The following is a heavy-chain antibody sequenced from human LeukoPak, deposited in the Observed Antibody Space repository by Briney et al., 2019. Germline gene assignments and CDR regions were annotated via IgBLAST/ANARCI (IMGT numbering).Heavy chain of an antibody. CDR2: INQDGSEK. V-gene: IGHV3-7*01. Sequence: GGSLRLSCAASGFTLSDYWMSWVRQAPGKGLEWVANINQDGSEKYYVDSVKGRFTISRDNAKNSLYLQMNSLRAEDTAVYYCAREAVAGGDFDYWGQGTLVTVSS. D-gene: IGHD6-19*01. J-gene: IGHJ4*02. CDR3: AREAVAGGDFDY. CDR1: GFTLSDYW.